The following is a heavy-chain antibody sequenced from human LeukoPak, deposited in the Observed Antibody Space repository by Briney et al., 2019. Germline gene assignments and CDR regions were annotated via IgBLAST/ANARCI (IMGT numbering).Heavy chain of an antibody. Sequence: SQTLSLTCTVSGGSISSGDYDWSWIRQPPGKGLEWIGYIYYSGNTYYNPSLKSRVTISVDTSKNQFSLKLSSVTAADTAVYYCARADHPISNYYYYYYMDVWRKGTTVTVSS. CDR2: IYYSGNT. V-gene: IGHV4-30-4*01. CDR3: ARADHPISNYYYYYYMDV. D-gene: IGHD1-14*01. J-gene: IGHJ6*03. CDR1: GGSISSGDYD.